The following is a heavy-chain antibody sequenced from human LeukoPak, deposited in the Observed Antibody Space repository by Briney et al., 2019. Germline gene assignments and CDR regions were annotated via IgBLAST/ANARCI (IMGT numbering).Heavy chain of an antibody. CDR1: GFTVSSNY. Sequence: GGSLRLSCAVSGFTVSSNYMSWVRQAPGKGLEWVSVIYSGGSTYYADSVKGRFTISRDNAKNSLYLQMNSLRAEDTAVYYCARGEVGVGSTLFDYWGQGTLVTVSS. CDR2: IYSGGST. V-gene: IGHV3-66*01. J-gene: IGHJ4*02. CDR3: ARGEVGVGSTLFDY. D-gene: IGHD1-26*01.